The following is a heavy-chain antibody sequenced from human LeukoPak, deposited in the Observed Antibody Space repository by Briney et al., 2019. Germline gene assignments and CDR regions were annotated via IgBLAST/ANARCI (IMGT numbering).Heavy chain of an antibody. CDR1: GFTFSGSA. V-gene: IGHV3-73*01. CDR3: TRSSSAPAYFDY. J-gene: IGHJ4*02. Sequence: PGGYLRLSCAASGFTFSGSAMHWVRQASGKGLEWVGRIRSKANSYATAYAASVKGRFTISRDDSKNTAYLQMNSLKTEDTAVYYCTRSSSAPAYFDYWGQGTLVTVSS. CDR2: IRSKANSYAT.